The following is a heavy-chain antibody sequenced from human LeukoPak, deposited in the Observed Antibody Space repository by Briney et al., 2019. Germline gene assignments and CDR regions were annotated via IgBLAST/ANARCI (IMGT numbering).Heavy chain of an antibody. D-gene: IGHD4-11*01. J-gene: IGHJ4*02. CDR3: ARVPHDYSDYVAY. Sequence: GGTLRLSCAASGFSFDTYSMNWFRQAPGKGLEWVAYISFSSTTIFYADFVKGRFTISRDNAQNSLFLQMSSLRAEDTAVYFCARVPHDYSDYVAYWGQGTLVTVSS. V-gene: IGHV3-48*04. CDR2: ISFSSTTI. CDR1: GFSFDTYS.